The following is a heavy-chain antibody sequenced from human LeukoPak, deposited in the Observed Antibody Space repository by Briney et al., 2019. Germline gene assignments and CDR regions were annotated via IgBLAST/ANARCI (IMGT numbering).Heavy chain of an antibody. CDR2: IYSGGTT. CDR3: ARADYYDSSGYNDY. V-gene: IGHV3-53*01. CDR1: GFTFSSHY. Sequence: PGGSLTLSCAASGFTFSSHYMNWVRQAPGKGLEWVSIIYSGGTTYYADSVKGRFTVSRDNSKNTLYLQMTSLRAEDTGVYYCARADYYDSSGYNDYWGQGTLVTVSS. D-gene: IGHD3-22*01. J-gene: IGHJ4*02.